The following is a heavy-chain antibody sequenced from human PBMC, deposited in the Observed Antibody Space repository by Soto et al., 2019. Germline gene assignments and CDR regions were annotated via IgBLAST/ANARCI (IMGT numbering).Heavy chain of an antibody. CDR3: ARIAGGYSYANGWFDP. J-gene: IGHJ5*02. CDR2: ISAYNGNT. Sequence: GASVKVSCKASGYTFTSYGISWVRQAPGQGLEWMGWISAYNGNTNYAQKLQGRVTMTTDTSTSTAYMELRSLRSDDTAVYYCARIAGGYSYANGWFDPWGQGTLVTVSS. CDR1: GYTFTSYG. D-gene: IGHD5-18*01. V-gene: IGHV1-18*01.